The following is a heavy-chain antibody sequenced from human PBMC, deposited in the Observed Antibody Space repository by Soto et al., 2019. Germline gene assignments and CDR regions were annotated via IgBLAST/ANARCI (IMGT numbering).Heavy chain of an antibody. CDR1: GYTFTSYD. D-gene: IGHD3-22*01. J-gene: IGHJ4*02. CDR3: STGAPEVVGIDY. CDR2: MNPNSGNT. Sequence: SGYTFTSYDINWVRQATGQGLEWMGWMNPNSGNTAYAQKFQGRVTMTRNTSISTAYMELSSLKTEDTAVYYCSTGAPEVVGIDYWGQGTLVTVSS. V-gene: IGHV1-8*01.